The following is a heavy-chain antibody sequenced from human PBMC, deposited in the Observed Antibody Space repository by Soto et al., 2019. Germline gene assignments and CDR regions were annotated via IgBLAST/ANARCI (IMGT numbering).Heavy chain of an antibody. V-gene: IGHV4-59*01. CDR2: IYYSGST. CDR3: AREGDYCGSGSSLGFDY. J-gene: IGHJ4*02. D-gene: IGHD3-10*01. CDR1: GGSISSYY. Sequence: SETLSLTCTVSGGSISSYYWSWIRQPPGKGLEWIGYIYYSGSTNYNPSLKGRVTISVDTSKNQFSLKLSSVTAADTAVYYCAREGDYCGSGSSLGFDYWGQGTLVTVSS.